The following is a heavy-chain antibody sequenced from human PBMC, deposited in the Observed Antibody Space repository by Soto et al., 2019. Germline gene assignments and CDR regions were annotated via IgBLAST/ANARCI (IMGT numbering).Heavy chain of an antibody. CDR2: IDSSSDTI. Sequence: ESGGRLVQPGGSLRVSCAASGFTLSRYSMNWVRQAPGKGLEWLSYIDSSSDTIYYADSVKGRFIISRDNAKNSLYLQMNSLRDEDTAVYYCARGGVATIFGDSWGQGTLVTVSS. CDR1: GFTLSRYS. CDR3: ARGGVATIFGDS. J-gene: IGHJ4*02. V-gene: IGHV3-48*02. D-gene: IGHD5-12*01.